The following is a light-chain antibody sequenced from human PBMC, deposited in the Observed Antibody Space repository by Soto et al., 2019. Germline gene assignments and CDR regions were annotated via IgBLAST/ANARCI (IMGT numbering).Light chain of an antibody. J-gene: IGKJ2*01. Sequence: EIVLTQSPGTLSLSPGERATLSCRASQSVSSYYLAWYQQKPGQAPRLLIYGASSRATGIPDRFSGSGSGTDFTLTISRLEPEDFAVYYCQQYNNWPPMYTFGQGTKVDIK. CDR2: GAS. CDR3: QQYNNWPPMYT. CDR1: QSVSSYY. V-gene: IGKV3-20*01.